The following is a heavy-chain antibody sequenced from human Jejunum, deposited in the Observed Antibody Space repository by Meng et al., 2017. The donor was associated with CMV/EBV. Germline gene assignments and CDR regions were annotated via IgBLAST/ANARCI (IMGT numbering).Heavy chain of an antibody. V-gene: IGHV4-4*07. CDR2: IYTSGST. Sequence: QLRESGPGLVKPSEPLYLICTVSGVSIRSYYWSWIRLPAGKGLEWIGRIYTSGSTNYNPSLKSRVTMSLDTPKNQFSLKLTSVTAADTALYFCARDGGLDCGGDCYFDHWGQGILVTVSS. CDR1: GVSIRSYY. J-gene: IGHJ4*02. D-gene: IGHD2-21*02. CDR3: ARDGGLDCGGDCYFDH.